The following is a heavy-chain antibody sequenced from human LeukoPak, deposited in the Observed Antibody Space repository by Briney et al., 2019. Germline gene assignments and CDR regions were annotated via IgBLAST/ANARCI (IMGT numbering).Heavy chain of an antibody. CDR2: ISGSRDHM. D-gene: IGHD6-6*01. CDR3: AKDSSSSNPYYGMDV. CDR1: GFTFSNYR. V-gene: IGHV3-21*01. Sequence: PGRSLRLSCAASGFTFSNYRVNWVRQAPGKGLEWVSSISGSRDHMHYADSVKGRFTISRDNAKNSLYLQMNSLRAEDTAIYYCAKDSSSSNPYYGMDVWGQGTTVTVSS. J-gene: IGHJ6*02.